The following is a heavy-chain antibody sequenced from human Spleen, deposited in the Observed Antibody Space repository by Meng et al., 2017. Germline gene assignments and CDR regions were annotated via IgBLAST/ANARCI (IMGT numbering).Heavy chain of an antibody. CDR2: INHSGTT. CDR3: AREMATIRDY. CDR1: SGSFSGYY. J-gene: IGHJ4*02. V-gene: IGHV4-34*01. D-gene: IGHD5-24*01. Sequence: QVQLQLWNAGLLGPSKTRSLTCAVFSGSFSGYYWSWIRQPPGKGLEWIGEINHSGTTNYNPSLKSRVTISIDTSKNQFSLNLSSVTAADTAVYYCAREMATIRDYWGQGALVTVSS.